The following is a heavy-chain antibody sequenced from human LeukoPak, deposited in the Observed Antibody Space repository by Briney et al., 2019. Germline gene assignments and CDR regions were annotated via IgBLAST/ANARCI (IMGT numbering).Heavy chain of an antibody. CDR3: ARGLYYDSSGYPKRDAFDI. Sequence: SETLSLTCTISGGSISSSSYYWGWIRQPPGKGLEWIGSIYYSGSTYYNPSLKSRVTISVDTSKNQFSLKLSSVTAADTAVYYCARGLYYDSSGYPKRDAFDIWGQGTMVTVSS. J-gene: IGHJ3*02. CDR1: GGSISSSSYY. D-gene: IGHD3-22*01. CDR2: IYYSGST. V-gene: IGHV4-39*07.